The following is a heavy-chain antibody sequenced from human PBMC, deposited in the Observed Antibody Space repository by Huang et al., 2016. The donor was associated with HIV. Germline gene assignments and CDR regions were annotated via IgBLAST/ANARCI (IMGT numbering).Heavy chain of an antibody. CDR3: ARHREGPVAYYSGWGSHLNYMDV. V-gene: IGHV4-39*01. J-gene: IGHJ6*03. CDR1: GGSIRSSDYH. D-gene: IGHD3-10*01. Sequence: QLLLQESGPGLVKPSEALALTCAVSGGSIRSSDYHWGWIRQPPGKGLEWIGSSYDKGSTHYRPSLKSRVTIAVDTSKNLFFLNLTSMTAADTAVYYCARHREGPVAYYSGWGSHLNYMDVWGRGRTVVVSS. CDR2: SYDKGST.